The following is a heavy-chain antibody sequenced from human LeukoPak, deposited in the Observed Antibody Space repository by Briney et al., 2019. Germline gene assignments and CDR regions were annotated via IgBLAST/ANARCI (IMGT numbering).Heavy chain of an antibody. Sequence: GGSLRLSCAASGLTFSDYYMRWIRQAPGKGLEWVAYITSSSSTNYADSVKGRFSVSRDNAKNSLFLQMNGLRAEDTAVYYCARGDGYNFFDYWGQGILVTVSS. J-gene: IGHJ4*02. V-gene: IGHV3-11*06. CDR2: ITSSSST. CDR1: GLTFSDYY. CDR3: ARGDGYNFFDY. D-gene: IGHD5-24*01.